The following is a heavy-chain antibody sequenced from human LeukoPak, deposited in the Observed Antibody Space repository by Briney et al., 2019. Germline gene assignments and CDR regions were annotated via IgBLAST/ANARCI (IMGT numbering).Heavy chain of an antibody. CDR3: TRPSYDSSVSGVVY. J-gene: IGHJ4*02. CDR2: IRSKANSYAT. CDR1: GFTFSGSA. Sequence: GGSLRLSCATSGFTFSGSAIHWVRQASGKGLEWVDRIRSKANSYATTDVASVKGRFTISRDDSKNTAYLEMSSLKTEDTAVYYCTRPSYDSSVSGVVYWGQGTLVTVSS. V-gene: IGHV3-73*01. D-gene: IGHD3-22*01.